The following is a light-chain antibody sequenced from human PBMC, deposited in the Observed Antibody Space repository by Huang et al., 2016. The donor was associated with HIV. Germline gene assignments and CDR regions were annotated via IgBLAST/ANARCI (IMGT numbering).Light chain of an antibody. Sequence: EIVMTQSPATLSVSPGERVTLSCRANRSVSTNLAWYQQRPGQAPRLLIYGSSTRAPGIPARFSGSGSGTDFSLTISSLQSEDFALYYCHQYNSWLLSFGGGTRVDI. CDR3: HQYNSWLLS. J-gene: IGKJ4*01. V-gene: IGKV3-15*01. CDR2: GSS. CDR1: RSVSTN.